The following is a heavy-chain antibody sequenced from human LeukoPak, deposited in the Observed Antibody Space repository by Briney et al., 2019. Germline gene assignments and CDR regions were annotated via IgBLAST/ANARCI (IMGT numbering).Heavy chain of an antibody. V-gene: IGHV1-69*13. CDR1: GGTFSSYA. CDR2: IIPIFGTA. D-gene: IGHD3-22*01. J-gene: IGHJ4*02. Sequence: ASVKVSCKASGGTFSSYAISWVRQAPGQGLEWMGWIIPIFGTANYAQKFQGRVTITADESTSTAYMELSSLRSEDTAVYYCARMWDYYDSSGLGGWGQGTLVTVSS. CDR3: ARMWDYYDSSGLGG.